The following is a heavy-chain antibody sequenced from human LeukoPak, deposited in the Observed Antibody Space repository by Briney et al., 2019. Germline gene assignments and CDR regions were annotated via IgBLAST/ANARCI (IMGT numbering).Heavy chain of an antibody. CDR1: GGFFSGYY. V-gene: IGHV4-34*01. Sequence: SETLSLTCAVYGGFFSGYYWSWIRQPPGKGLEWIGEINHSGSTNYNPSLKSRVTISVDTSKNQFSLKLSSVTAADTAVYYCARAVPRRLDYWGQGTLVTVSS. CDR3: ARAVPRRLDY. J-gene: IGHJ4*02. CDR2: INHSGST. D-gene: IGHD3-10*02.